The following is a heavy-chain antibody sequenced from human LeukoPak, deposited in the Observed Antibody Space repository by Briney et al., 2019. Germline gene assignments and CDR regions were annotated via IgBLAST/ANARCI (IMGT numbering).Heavy chain of an antibody. D-gene: IGHD3-3*01. J-gene: IGHJ3*02. V-gene: IGHV3-21*04. CDR1: GFTFSRYS. Sequence: GGSLRLSCAASGFTFSRYSMNWVRQAPGKGLEWVSSISISSNYIYYPDSLKGRFTISRDNAKNSLYLQMNSLRAEDTAVYYCARARLLTIGPRKFVFDIWGQGTMVTVSS. CDR2: ISISSNYI. CDR3: ARARLLTIGPRKFVFDI.